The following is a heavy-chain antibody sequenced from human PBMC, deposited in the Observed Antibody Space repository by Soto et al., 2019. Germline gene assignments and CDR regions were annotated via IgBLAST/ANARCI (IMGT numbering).Heavy chain of an antibody. CDR3: AMVDVYVTPSPQDV. V-gene: IGHV1-18*01. J-gene: IGHJ6*02. CDR1: GYTFTRYG. CDR2: INTYNGNT. D-gene: IGHD3-16*01. Sequence: QVQLVQSGAEVKNPGASVKVSCKASGYTFTRYGIGWARQAPGQGLEWMGWINTYNGNTNYAQNVQGRVTLTSETSTSTASMELRSLRSKDTAIYYCAMVDVYVTPSPQDVWGQGTTVIVSS.